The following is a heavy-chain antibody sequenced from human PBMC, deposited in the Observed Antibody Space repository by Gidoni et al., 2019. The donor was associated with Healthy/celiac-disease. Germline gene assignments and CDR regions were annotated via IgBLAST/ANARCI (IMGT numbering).Heavy chain of an antibody. D-gene: IGHD6-19*01. CDR3: AKFIAVAGTPFDY. CDR2: ISGSGGST. V-gene: IGHV3-23*01. CDR1: GFTFSSYA. J-gene: IGHJ4*02. Sequence: EVQLLESGGGLVQPGGSLSLSCSASGFTFSSYAMSWVRQAPGKGLAWVSAISGSGGSTYYADSVKGRFTISRDNSKNTLYLQMNSLRAEDTAVYYCAKFIAVAGTPFDYWGQGTLVTVSS.